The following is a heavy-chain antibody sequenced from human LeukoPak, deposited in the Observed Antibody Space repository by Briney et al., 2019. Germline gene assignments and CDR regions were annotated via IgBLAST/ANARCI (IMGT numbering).Heavy chain of an antibody. V-gene: IGHV4-59*12. D-gene: IGHD3-9*01. CDR3: AGRYFDWLEVDY. J-gene: IGHJ4*02. CDR1: GGSISSYY. Sequence: SETLSLTCTVSGGSISSYYWSWIRQPPGKGLEWIGCIYYSGSTYYKPSLKSRVTISVDTSKNQFSLKLSSVTAADTAVYYCAGRYFDWLEVDYWGQGTLITVSS. CDR2: IYYSGST.